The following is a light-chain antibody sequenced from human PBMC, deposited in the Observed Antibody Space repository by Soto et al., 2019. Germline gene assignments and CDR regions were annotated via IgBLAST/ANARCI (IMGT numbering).Light chain of an antibody. V-gene: IGLV2-14*01. CDR3: CSYAGSYTLV. Sequence: QSALTQPASVSGSPGQSITISCTGTSGDVGGYNYVSWYQRHPGKAPKLMIYELSNRPSGVSNRFSGSKSGNTASLTISGLQTEDEADYYCCSYAGSYTLVFGGGTKLTVL. J-gene: IGLJ2*01. CDR1: SGDVGGYNY. CDR2: ELS.